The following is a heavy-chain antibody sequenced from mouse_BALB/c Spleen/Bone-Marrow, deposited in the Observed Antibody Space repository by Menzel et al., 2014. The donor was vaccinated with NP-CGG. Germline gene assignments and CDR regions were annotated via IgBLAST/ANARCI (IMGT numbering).Heavy chain of an antibody. D-gene: IGHD1-1*01. Sequence: VQLQQSGSELRSPGSSVKLSCKDFDSEVFPITYMSWVRQKPVHGFEWIGDILPSIGRTIYGQNFADKATLDADTVSNTAYLELNGLTSEDSAIYYCARLYGNTFDYWGQGTTLTVSS. V-gene: IGHV15-2*02. J-gene: IGHJ2*01. CDR3: ARLYGNTFDY. CDR2: ILPSIGRT. CDR1: DSEVFPITY.